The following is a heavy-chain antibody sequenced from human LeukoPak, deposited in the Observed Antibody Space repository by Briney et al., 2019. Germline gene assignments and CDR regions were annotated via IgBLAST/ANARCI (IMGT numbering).Heavy chain of an antibody. V-gene: IGHV3-53*01. Sequence: QSGGSLRLSCAASGFTVRSNYMSWVRQAPGKGLEWVSVIYSGGRTYYADSVRGRFTIFRDNAKDSVYLQMNSLRAEDSATYYCVREGFYFFDFWGQGTLVTVSS. CDR2: IYSGGRT. J-gene: IGHJ4*01. CDR1: GFTVRSNY. CDR3: VREGFYFFDF.